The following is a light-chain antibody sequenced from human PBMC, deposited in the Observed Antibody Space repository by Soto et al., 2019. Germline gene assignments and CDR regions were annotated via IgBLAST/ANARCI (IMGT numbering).Light chain of an antibody. J-gene: IGKJ1*01. CDR3: QQYDSSTEWT. CDR1: QSVSSGY. Sequence: EIVLTQSPGTLSLSPGERATLSCRASQSVSSGYLAWYQQKRGQAPRLLIYGASSRATGIPDRFSGSGSGTDFTLTTNRLEPEDFAVYSCQQYDSSTEWTFGQGTKVEIK. V-gene: IGKV3-20*01. CDR2: GAS.